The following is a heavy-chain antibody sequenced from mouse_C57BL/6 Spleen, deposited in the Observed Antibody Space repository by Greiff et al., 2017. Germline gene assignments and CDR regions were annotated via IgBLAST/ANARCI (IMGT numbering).Heavy chain of an antibody. CDR3: ARGYDYDGYFDV. D-gene: IGHD2-4*01. CDR1: GYTFTTYP. J-gene: IGHJ1*03. V-gene: IGHV1-47*01. Sequence: QVHVKQSGAELVKPGASVKMSCKASGYTFTTYPIEWMKQNHGKSLEWIGNFHPYNDDTKYNEKFKGKATLTVEKSSSTVYLALSRLTSDDSAVYYCARGYDYDGYFDVWGTGTTVTVSS. CDR2: FHPYNDDT.